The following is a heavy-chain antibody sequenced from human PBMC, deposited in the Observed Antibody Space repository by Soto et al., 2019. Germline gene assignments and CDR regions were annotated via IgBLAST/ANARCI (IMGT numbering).Heavy chain of an antibody. D-gene: IGHD1-26*01. J-gene: IGHJ4*02. CDR2: IYASGSP. Sequence: SETLSLTCTISGGSVSVYYWSWIRQSAGQGLEWIGYIYASGSPYYNPSLRSRVTISADTSKNQISLKLTSPTAADTAVYYCARGVGSSPPQYWGRGTLVTVSS. CDR1: GGSVSVYY. V-gene: IGHV4-59*02. CDR3: ARGVGSSPPQY.